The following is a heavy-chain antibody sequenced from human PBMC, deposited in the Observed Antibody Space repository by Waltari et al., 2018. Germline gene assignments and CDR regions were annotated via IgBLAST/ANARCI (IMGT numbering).Heavy chain of an antibody. CDR2: INPNSGGT. CDR1: GYTFTGSY. D-gene: IGHD5-12*01. V-gene: IGHV1-2*06. J-gene: IGHJ5*02. CDR3: ARALSGYESA. Sequence: QVQLVQSGAEVKNPGASVKVSCQASGYTFTGSYTPWVRQAPGQGLEWMGRINPNSGGTNFAQKFQDRVTMTRDTSISTAYMELSGLRSDDTAMYYCARALSGYESAWGQGTLVTVSS.